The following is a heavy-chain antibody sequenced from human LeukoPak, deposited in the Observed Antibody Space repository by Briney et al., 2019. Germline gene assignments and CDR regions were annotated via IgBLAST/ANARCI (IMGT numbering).Heavy chain of an antibody. D-gene: IGHD2-15*01. Sequence: KVGESLKISCKGSGFNFTAYWIAWVRQMPGKGLEWMGISHPINSDTKYSPSFQGQVTISADKSSSTAYLQWNSLKASDTAVYYCARGYCSGGSCGRIVDYWGQGTLVTVSS. CDR2: SHPINSDT. CDR3: ARGYCSGGSCGRIVDY. V-gene: IGHV5-51*01. J-gene: IGHJ4*02. CDR1: GFNFTAYW.